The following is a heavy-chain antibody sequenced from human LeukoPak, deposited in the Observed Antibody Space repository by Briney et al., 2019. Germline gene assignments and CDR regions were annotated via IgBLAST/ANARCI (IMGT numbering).Heavy chain of an antibody. J-gene: IGHJ5*02. CDR1: GYSFTSYW. CDR3: ARRFCGGSCYSGWFDP. CDR2: IYPGDSDT. V-gene: IGHV5-51*01. Sequence: LGESLKISCKGSGYSFTSYWIGWVRQMPGKGLEWMGIIYPGDSDTRYGPSFQGQVTISADKSISTAYLQWSSLKASDTAMYYCARRFCGGSCYSGWFDPWGQGTLVTVSS. D-gene: IGHD2-15*01.